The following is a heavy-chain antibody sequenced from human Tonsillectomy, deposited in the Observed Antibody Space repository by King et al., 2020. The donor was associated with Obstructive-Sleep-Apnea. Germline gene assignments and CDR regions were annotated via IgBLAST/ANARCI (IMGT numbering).Heavy chain of an antibody. CDR1: GGSISSSSYY. D-gene: IGHD6-19*01. CDR3: ARVPYITGWSGWFDP. J-gene: IGHJ5*02. Sequence: QLQESGPGLVKPSETLSLTCTVSGGSISSSSYYWGWIRQPPGKGLEWIGSIYYSGCTNYNPSLKSRGTISIDTSKNQFSLKLSSVTAADTAVYYCARVPYITGWSGWFDPWGQGTLVTVSS. V-gene: IGHV4-39*07. CDR2: IYYSGCT.